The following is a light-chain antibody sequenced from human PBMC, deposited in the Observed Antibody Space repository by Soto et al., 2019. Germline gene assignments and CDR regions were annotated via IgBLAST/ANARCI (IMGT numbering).Light chain of an antibody. CDR2: DAS. CDR1: QSVGSY. CDR3: QQRSNCPPLS. J-gene: IGKJ4*01. V-gene: IGKV3-11*02. Sequence: EIVVTQSPATLSLSPGEGATLSCRTSQSVGSYLAWYQKKPGQAPRLLIYDASKRATGIPARFSGSGSGRNFSPTISSREPEDFVVSYCQQRSNCPPLSFGGGTKVEIK.